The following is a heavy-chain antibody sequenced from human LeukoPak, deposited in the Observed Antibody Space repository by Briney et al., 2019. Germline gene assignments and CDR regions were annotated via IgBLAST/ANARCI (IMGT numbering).Heavy chain of an antibody. CDR1: GGSISSYY. Sequence: SETLSLTCTVSGGSISSYYWSWIRQPPGKGLEWIGYIHNSGSTNYNPSLKSRVTISIDTSKNQFSLKLSSVTAADTAVYYCARPIGQVVGKYWFDPWGQGTLVTVSS. J-gene: IGHJ5*02. D-gene: IGHD6-6*01. CDR2: IHNSGST. CDR3: ARPIGQVVGKYWFDP. V-gene: IGHV4-59*01.